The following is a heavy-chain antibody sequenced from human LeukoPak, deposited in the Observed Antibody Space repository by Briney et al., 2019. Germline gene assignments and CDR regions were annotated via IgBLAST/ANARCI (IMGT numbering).Heavy chain of an antibody. CDR3: ARDLTGDSSHDY. Sequence: GGSLRLSCAASGFPFSTYDMNWVRQAPGKGLEWVSYISSDASAIYYADSVKGRFTISRDNAKNSLYLQMNSLRAEDTAVYYCARDLTGDSSHDYWGQGTLVTVSS. V-gene: IGHV3-48*03. CDR1: GFPFSTYD. J-gene: IGHJ4*02. D-gene: IGHD3-22*01. CDR2: ISSDASAI.